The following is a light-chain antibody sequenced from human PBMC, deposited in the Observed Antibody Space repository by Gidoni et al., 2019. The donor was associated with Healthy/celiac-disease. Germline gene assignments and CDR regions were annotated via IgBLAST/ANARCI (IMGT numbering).Light chain of an antibody. CDR1: QSHVYSDRNTY. CDR3: MQDTHWPRT. J-gene: IGKJ1*01. Sequence: VVFTQPPLSLSVTLGQPASISCRSSQSHVYSDRNTYLKWLQQRPGQSQRLLNYKVSNRDAGVPDRCSGSGSGTDFTLKISRVEAEDVGVYYCMQDTHWPRTFGQGTKVEIK. CDR2: KVS. V-gene: IGKV2-30*01.